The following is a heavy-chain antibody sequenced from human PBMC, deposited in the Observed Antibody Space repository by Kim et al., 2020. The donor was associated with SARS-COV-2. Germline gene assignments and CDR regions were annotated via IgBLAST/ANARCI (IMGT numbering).Heavy chain of an antibody. J-gene: IGHJ5*02. CDR1: GFIFSSYS. D-gene: IGHD2-2*01. CDR3: ARAQAGFQYPNWFDP. CDR2: IGTSGTNI. V-gene: IGHV3-48*02. Sequence: GGSLRLSCAASGFIFSSYSMNWVRQAPGKGLEWVSYIGTSGTNIHYAESVKGRFTISRDNAKNSLYLQMNSLRDEDTAVYYCARAQAGFQYPNWFDPWGQGTLVTVSS.